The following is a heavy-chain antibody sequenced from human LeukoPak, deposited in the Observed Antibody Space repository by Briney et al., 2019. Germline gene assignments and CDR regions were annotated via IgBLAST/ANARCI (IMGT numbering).Heavy chain of an antibody. J-gene: IGHJ4*02. CDR1: GGSISSSSYY. D-gene: IGHD2-2*02. V-gene: IGHV4-39*01. CDR3: ARSPDCSSTSCYRGIYYFDY. Sequence: SETLSLTCTVSGGSISSSSYYWGWIRQPPGKGLEWIVSIYYSGSTYYNPSLKSRVTISVDTSKNQFSLKLSSVTAADTAVYYCARSPDCSSTSCYRGIYYFDYWGQGTLVTVSS. CDR2: IYYSGST.